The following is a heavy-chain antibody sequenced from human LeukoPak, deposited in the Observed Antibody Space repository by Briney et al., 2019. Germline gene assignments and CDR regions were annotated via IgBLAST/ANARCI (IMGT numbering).Heavy chain of an antibody. CDR2: IYTSGST. V-gene: IGHV4-4*07. CDR3: ARVETSGTKLRYYFDY. CDR1: GGSISGYY. D-gene: IGHD1-26*01. J-gene: IGHJ4*02. Sequence: ASETLSLTCTVSGGSISGYYWSWIRQPAGKGLEWIGRIYTSGSTNYNPSLKSRVTISVDTSKNQFSLKLSSVTDADTAVYYCARVETSGTKLRYYFDYWGQGTLVTVSS.